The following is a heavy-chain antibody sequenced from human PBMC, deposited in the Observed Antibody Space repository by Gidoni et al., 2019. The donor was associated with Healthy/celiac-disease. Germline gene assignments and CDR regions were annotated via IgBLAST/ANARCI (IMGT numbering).Heavy chain of an antibody. Sequence: QVQLVQSGAEVKKPGSSVKVSCKASGGPFSSYTISWVRQAPGQGLEWMGRIIPILGIANYAQKFQGRVTITADKSTSTAYMELSSLRSEDTAVYYCARDSRGDSSSSGSGWFDPWGQGTLVTVSS. J-gene: IGHJ5*02. CDR2: IIPILGIA. D-gene: IGHD6-6*01. CDR3: ARDSRGDSSSSGSGWFDP. CDR1: GGPFSSYT. V-gene: IGHV1-69*08.